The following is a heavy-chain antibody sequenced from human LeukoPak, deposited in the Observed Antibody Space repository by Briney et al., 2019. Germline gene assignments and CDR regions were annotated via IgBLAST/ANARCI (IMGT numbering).Heavy chain of an antibody. D-gene: IGHD3-22*01. CDR1: GYTFTGYY. CDR2: INPNSGGT. CDR3: ARDYDSSGYYGAWYYYGMDV. Sequence: GASVTVSCKASGYTFTGYYTHWVRQAPGQGLEWMGWINPNSGGTNYAQKFQGRVTMTRDTSISTAYMELSRLRSDDTAVYYCARDYDSSGYYGAWYYYGMDVWGQGTTVTVSS. V-gene: IGHV1-2*02. J-gene: IGHJ6*02.